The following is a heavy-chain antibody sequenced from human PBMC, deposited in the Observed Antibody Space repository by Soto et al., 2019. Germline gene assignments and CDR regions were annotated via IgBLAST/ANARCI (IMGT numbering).Heavy chain of an antibody. CDR3: ARDLTISSTDGPLDP. V-gene: IGHV4-59*01. CDR1: GGSMSRYY. Sequence: SETLSLTCTVSGGSMSRYYWTWIRQPPGKGLEWIGNIHYTGSTNYNPPLNSRVTILLGTSTSQFSLKVSSVTAAATAVYYCARDLTISSTDGPLDPWGHGTLVTVSS. CDR2: IHYTGST. D-gene: IGHD1-1*01. J-gene: IGHJ5*02.